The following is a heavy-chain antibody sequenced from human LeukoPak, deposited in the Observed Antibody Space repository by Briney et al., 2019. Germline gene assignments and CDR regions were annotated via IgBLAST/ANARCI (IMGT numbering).Heavy chain of an antibody. CDR3: VSWAGGNADVASFDY. J-gene: IGHJ4*02. V-gene: IGHV1-2*06. CDR1: GYIFNDHS. Sequence: ASVKVSCKASGYIFNDHSIHWLRQAPGQRFEWLGRIIHNSGAAKVAQEFQARVTLTRDTSISTVYMELNTLKFDDTAVYYCVSWAGGNADVASFDYWGQGTLVTVSS. CDR2: IIHNSGAA. D-gene: IGHD1-1*01.